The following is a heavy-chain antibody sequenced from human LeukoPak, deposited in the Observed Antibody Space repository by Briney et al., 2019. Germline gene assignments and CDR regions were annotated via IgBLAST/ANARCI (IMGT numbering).Heavy chain of an antibody. Sequence: SQTLTLTCTVSGRSFSSGGYHWSWIRQHPGKGLDWIGYIYFSGSTDYNPSLKSRVTISVHTSKNQFTLKLSSMTAAGKAVYYCASAVGSSDLYYFDYSGQGTLVTVSS. V-gene: IGHV4-31*03. CDR1: GRSFSSGGYH. D-gene: IGHD2-2*01. CDR3: ASAVGSSDLYYFDY. J-gene: IGHJ4*02. CDR2: IYFSGST.